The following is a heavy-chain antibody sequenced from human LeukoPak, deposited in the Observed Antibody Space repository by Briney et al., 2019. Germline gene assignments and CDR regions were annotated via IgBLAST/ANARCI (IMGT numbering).Heavy chain of an antibody. V-gene: IGHV3-23*01. J-gene: IGHJ6*03. Sequence: GGSLRLSCAASGFTFSSYGMSWVRQAPGKGLEWVSAISGSGGSTYHADSVKGRFTISRDNSKNSLHLQMNSLRADDAGVYYCAREGGNYFYMDVWGIGTTVTISS. CDR2: ISGSGGST. D-gene: IGHD2-15*01. CDR3: AREGGNYFYMDV. CDR1: GFTFSSYG.